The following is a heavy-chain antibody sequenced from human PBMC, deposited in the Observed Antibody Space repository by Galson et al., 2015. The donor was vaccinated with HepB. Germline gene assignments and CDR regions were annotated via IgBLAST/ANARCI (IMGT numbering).Heavy chain of an antibody. D-gene: IGHD6-19*01. J-gene: IGHJ4*02. CDR3: ARGDVAEYSGGWSTMSV. CDR2: ISATNRYI. CDR1: GFTFRTYS. V-gene: IGHV3-21*01. Sequence: SLRLSCAASGFTFRTYSLNWVRQAPGKGLEWVSSISATNRYIYYAGSVRGRFTISRDNAKNSVSLQMNSLRAEDTALYYCARGDVAEYSGGWSTMSVWGQGTLVTVSS.